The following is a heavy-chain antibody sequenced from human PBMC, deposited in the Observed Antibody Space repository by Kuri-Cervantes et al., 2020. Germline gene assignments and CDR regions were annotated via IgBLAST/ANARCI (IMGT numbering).Heavy chain of an antibody. CDR3: ARVDSLAEYFQH. CDR1: GFIFSNYA. V-gene: IGHV3-33*01. CDR2: IWSDGSKI. J-gene: IGHJ1*01. Sequence: GESLKISCAASGFIFSNYAIHWVRQAPGKGLEWVAVIWSDGSKIYYADPVKGRFTISRDNAKNSLYLQMNSLRSEDTAVYYCARVDSLAEYFQHWGQGTLVTVSS. D-gene: IGHD2-21*01.